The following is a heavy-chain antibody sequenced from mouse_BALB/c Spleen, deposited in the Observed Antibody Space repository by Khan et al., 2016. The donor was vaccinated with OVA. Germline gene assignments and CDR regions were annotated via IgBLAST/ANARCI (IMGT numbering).Heavy chain of an antibody. V-gene: IGHV1-61*01. CDR2: IDPSDSKT. CDR3: ARGGYGTSFAF. D-gene: IGHD2-10*02. Sequence: QVQLQQPGAELVRPGASVKLSCKASGYTFTSYWMNWVKQRPGQGLEWIGMIDPSDSKTHYNQIFKDKATLTVDKSSSTTYMQLSSLTSEDSAVYCCARGGYGTSFAFWGQGTLVTVSA. CDR1: GYTFTSYW. J-gene: IGHJ3*01.